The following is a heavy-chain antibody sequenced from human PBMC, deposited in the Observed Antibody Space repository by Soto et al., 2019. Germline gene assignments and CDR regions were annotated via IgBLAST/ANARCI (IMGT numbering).Heavy chain of an antibody. CDR1: GGSISSGNYY. CDR2: ISYSGST. J-gene: IGHJ4*02. Sequence: QVQLQESGPGLVKPSQTLSLTCTVSGGSISSGNYYWSWIRQPPGKGLEWIGFISYSGSTYYSTSLKSRVTLSVDTSKSQFSPNLSFVTAADTAVYYCATMGTPATGLYFFDYWGQGSLVTVSS. CDR3: ATMGTPATGLYFFDY. D-gene: IGHD2-15*01. V-gene: IGHV4-30-4*01.